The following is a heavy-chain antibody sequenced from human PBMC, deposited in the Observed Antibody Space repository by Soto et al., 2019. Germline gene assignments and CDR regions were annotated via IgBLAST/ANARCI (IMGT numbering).Heavy chain of an antibody. CDR3: AIRTTVTTRLGY. J-gene: IGHJ4*02. V-gene: IGHV4-31*03. CDR2: IYYSGST. D-gene: IGHD4-17*01. CDR1: GGSISSGGYY. Sequence: PSETLSLTCTVSGGSISSGGYYWSWIRQHPGKGLEWIGYIYYSGSTYYNPSLKSRVTISVDKSKNQFSLKLSSVTATDTAVYYCAIRTTVTTRLGYWGQGTLVTVSS.